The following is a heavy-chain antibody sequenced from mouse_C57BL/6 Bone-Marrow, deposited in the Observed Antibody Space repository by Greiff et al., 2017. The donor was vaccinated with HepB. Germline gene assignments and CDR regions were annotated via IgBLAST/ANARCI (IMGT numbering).Heavy chain of an antibody. J-gene: IGHJ2*01. D-gene: IGHD2-4*01. CDR1: GYTFTSYW. CDR3: ARLDDYDGGYFDY. CDR2: IHPNSGST. V-gene: IGHV1-64*01. Sequence: VQLQQPGAELVKPGASVKLSCKASGYTFTSYWMHWVKQRPGQGLEWIGMIHPNSGSTNYNEKFKSKATLTVDKSSSTAYMQLSSLTSEDSAVYYCARLDDYDGGYFDYWGQGTTLTVSS.